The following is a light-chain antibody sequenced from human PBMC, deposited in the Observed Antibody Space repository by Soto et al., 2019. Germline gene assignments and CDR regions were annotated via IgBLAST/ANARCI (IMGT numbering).Light chain of an antibody. J-gene: IGKJ2*02. CDR1: QNINSW. CDR2: KAS. V-gene: IGKV1-5*03. CDR3: LQYNDYSCT. Sequence: DIQMTQSPSTLSASVGDRVTITCRASQNINSWLAWYQQKPGKAPNLLIYKASTLESGVPSRFSGSASGTDFTLTIRSLQPDDFSSYYCLQYNDYSCTFGQGTKLEIK.